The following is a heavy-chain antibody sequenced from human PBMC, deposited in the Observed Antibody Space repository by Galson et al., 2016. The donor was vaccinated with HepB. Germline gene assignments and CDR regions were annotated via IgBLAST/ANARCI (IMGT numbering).Heavy chain of an antibody. Sequence: SLRLSCAASGFTFSSFAMSWVRQAPGQGLEWVSSIYGGGNDPSYADSVKGRFPISRDNSKSTLYLQMDSLGADDTAVYYCAKRSRDGYNSPLEYWGQGTLVTVSS. CDR3: AKRSRDGYNSPLEY. CDR2: IYGGGNDP. CDR1: GFTFSSFA. J-gene: IGHJ4*02. V-gene: IGHV3-23*05. D-gene: IGHD5-24*01.